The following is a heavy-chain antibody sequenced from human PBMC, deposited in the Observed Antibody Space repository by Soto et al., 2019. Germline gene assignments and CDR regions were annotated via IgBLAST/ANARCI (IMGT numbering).Heavy chain of an antibody. CDR2: IYPGDSDT. Sequence: PGESLKISCKGSGYSFTSYWIGWVRQMPGKGLEWMGIIYPGDSDTRYSPSFQGQVTISADKSISTAYLQWSSLKASDTAMYYCARPRYYYDSSGYYSDAFDTWGQGTMVTVSS. V-gene: IGHV5-51*01. CDR1: GYSFTSYW. CDR3: ARPRYYYDSSGYYSDAFDT. J-gene: IGHJ3*02. D-gene: IGHD3-22*01.